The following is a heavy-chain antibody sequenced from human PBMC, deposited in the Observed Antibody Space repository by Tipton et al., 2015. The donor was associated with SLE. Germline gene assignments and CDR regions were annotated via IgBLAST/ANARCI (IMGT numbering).Heavy chain of an antibody. CDR3: ARWGGRRRRAFDI. Sequence: SLRLSCAASGFTVSSNYMSWVRQAPGKGLEWVSAISGSGGSTYYADSVKGRFTISRDDAKNSLYLQMNSLRAEDTAVYYCARWGGRRRRAFDIWGQGTMVTVSS. D-gene: IGHD3-16*01. J-gene: IGHJ3*02. V-gene: IGHV3-23*01. CDR1: GFTVSSNY. CDR2: ISGSGGST.